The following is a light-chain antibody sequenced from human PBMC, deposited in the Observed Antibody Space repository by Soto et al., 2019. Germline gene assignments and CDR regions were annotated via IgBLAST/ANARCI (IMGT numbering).Light chain of an antibody. V-gene: IGLV2-14*01. J-gene: IGLJ2*01. Sequence: QSALTQPASVSGSPGQSITISCTGTSSDVGGSNYVSWYQQHPGKAPKLLIYGNTNRPSGVPDRFSGYKSGTSASLAITGRQAEDETDYYCQSYYSSLSGPVFGGGTKLTVL. CDR3: QSYYSSLSGPV. CDR2: GNT. CDR1: SSDVGGSNY.